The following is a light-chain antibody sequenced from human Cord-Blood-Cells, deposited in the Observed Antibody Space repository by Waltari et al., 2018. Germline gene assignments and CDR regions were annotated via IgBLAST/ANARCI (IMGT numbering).Light chain of an antibody. J-gene: IGLJ1*01. Sequence: QSALTQPASVSGSPGQSITISCPGTSSDVGGYNYVSWYQQHPGKAPKLMIYEVSNRPSGVSNRFSCSKAGNTASLTIAGLQAEDEADYYCSSDTSSSTYVFGTGTKVTVL. CDR1: SSDVGGYNY. CDR2: EVS. V-gene: IGLV2-14*01. CDR3: SSDTSSSTYV.